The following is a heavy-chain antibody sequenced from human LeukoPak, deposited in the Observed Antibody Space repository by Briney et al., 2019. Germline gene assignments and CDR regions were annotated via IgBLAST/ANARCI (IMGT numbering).Heavy chain of an antibody. CDR3: ARDPESQKGRDGLDY. CDR1: GFSFSDYW. V-gene: IGHV3-7*01. D-gene: IGHD1-14*01. Sequence: GGSLRLSCAASGFSFSDYWMSWVRQAPGEGLQWVASMKTNGGAKYYVDSVKGRLTISRDNAKSLLYLQMNNLRAEDTAVYYCARDPESQKGRDGLDYWGQGTLATVSS. CDR2: MKTNGGAK. J-gene: IGHJ4*02.